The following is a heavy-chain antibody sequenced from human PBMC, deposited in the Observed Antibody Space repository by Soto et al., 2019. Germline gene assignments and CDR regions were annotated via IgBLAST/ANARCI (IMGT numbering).Heavy chain of an antibody. Sequence: QVQLVQSGAEVKKPGSSVKVSCKASGGTFSSYAISWVRQAPGQGLEWMGGIIPIFGTANYAQKFQGRVTITADESTSTAHMELGSLGSGDTAVYYCAGGRRGGSYYPFDYWGQGTLVTVSS. CDR3: AGGRRGGSYYPFDY. CDR2: IIPIFGTA. J-gene: IGHJ4*02. D-gene: IGHD1-26*01. V-gene: IGHV1-69*12. CDR1: GGTFSSYA.